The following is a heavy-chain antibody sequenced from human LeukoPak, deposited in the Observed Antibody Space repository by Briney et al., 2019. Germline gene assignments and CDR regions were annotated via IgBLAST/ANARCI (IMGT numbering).Heavy chain of an antibody. CDR3: ASCNSGSYFYFDY. D-gene: IGHD1-26*01. J-gene: IGHJ4*02. CDR2: IYHSGST. CDR1: GYSISSGYY. Sequence: SETLSLTCTVSGYSISSGYYWGWIRQPPGKGLEWIGSIYHSGSTYYNPPLKSRVTISVDTSKNQFSLKLSSVTAADTAVYYCASCNSGSYFYFDYWGQGTLVTASS. V-gene: IGHV4-38-2*02.